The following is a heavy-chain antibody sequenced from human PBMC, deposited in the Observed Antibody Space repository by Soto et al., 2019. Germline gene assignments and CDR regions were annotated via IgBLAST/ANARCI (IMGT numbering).Heavy chain of an antibody. CDR2: ISGSGGST. J-gene: IGHJ3*02. D-gene: IGHD6-19*01. Sequence: GGSLRLSCAASGFTFSSYAMSWVRQAPGKGLEWVSAISGSGGSTYYADSVKGRFTISRDNSKNTLYLQMNSLGAEDTAVYYCAKDLGSGWYEGAFDIWGQGTMVTVSS. V-gene: IGHV3-23*01. CDR1: GFTFSSYA. CDR3: AKDLGSGWYEGAFDI.